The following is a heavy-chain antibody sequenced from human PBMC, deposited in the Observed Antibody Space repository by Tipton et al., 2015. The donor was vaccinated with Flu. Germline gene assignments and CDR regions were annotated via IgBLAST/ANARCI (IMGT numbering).Heavy chain of an antibody. CDR2: INHSGTT. D-gene: IGHD7-27*01. CDR3: ASKVANWGVWEPLDY. CDR1: GGSFSAYY. V-gene: IGHV4-34*01. Sequence: TLSLTCAVYGGSFSAYYWSWIRQPPGKGLEWVGEINHSGTTNYNPSLTRRVTVSADTSKKQFSLKLTSVTAADTAVYYCASKVANWGVWEPLDYWGHGTLVTVSS. J-gene: IGHJ4*01.